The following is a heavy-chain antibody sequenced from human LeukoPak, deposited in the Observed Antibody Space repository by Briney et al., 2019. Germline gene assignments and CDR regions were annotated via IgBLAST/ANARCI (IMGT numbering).Heavy chain of an antibody. D-gene: IGHD2-2*01. CDR3: AWGTGYCSSTSCSSYYFDY. CDR2: IIPIFGTA. V-gene: IGHV1-69*01. Sequence: SVKVSCKASGGTFSSYAISWVRQAPGQGLEWMGGIIPIFGTANYAQKFQGRVTMTADESTSTAYMELSSLRSEDTAVYYCAWGTGYCSSTSCSSYYFDYWGQGTLVTVSS. CDR1: GGTFSSYA. J-gene: IGHJ4*02.